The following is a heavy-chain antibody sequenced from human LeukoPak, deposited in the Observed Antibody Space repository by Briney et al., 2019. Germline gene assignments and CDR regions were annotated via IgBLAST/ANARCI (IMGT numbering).Heavy chain of an antibody. J-gene: IGHJ2*01. Sequence: SETLSLTCTVSGGSISSSSYYWGWIRQPPGKGLEWIGSIYYSGSTYYNPSLKSRVTISVDTSKNQFSLKLSSVTAADTAVYYCAREYYYDSSGYHSYWYFDLWGRGTLVTVSS. D-gene: IGHD3-22*01. CDR2: IYYSGST. CDR1: GGSISSSSYY. V-gene: IGHV4-39*07. CDR3: AREYYYDSSGYHSYWYFDL.